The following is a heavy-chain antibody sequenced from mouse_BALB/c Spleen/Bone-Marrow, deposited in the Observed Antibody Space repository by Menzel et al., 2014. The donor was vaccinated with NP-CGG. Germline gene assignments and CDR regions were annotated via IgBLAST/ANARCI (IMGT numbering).Heavy chain of an antibody. V-gene: IGHV2-9*02. Sequence: QVQLKESGPGLVAPSQSLSITCTVSGFSLTSYGVHWVRQPPGKGLEWLGVIWAGGNTNYNSALMSRLNINKDSSKSQVFLKMNSLQSDDTAMYYCARDTYSGNPYALDYWGQGTSVTVSS. CDR3: ARDTYSGNPYALDY. J-gene: IGHJ4*01. CDR2: IWAGGNT. CDR1: GFSLTSYG. D-gene: IGHD2-10*01.